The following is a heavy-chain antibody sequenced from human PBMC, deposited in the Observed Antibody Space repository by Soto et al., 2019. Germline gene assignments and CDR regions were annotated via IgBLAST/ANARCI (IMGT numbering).Heavy chain of an antibody. CDR2: IIPILGIA. CDR3: ARVGSSSYYYYYYMDV. Sequence: QVQLVQCWAEVKKPGSSVRVSCKACGGTFSSYTISWVRQAPGQGLEWMGRIIPILGIANYAQKFQGRVTITADKSTSTANMELSSLRSEDTAVYYCARVGSSSYYYYYYMDVWGKGTTVTVSS. J-gene: IGHJ6*03. V-gene: IGHV1-69*02. D-gene: IGHD2-15*01. CDR1: GGTFSSYT.